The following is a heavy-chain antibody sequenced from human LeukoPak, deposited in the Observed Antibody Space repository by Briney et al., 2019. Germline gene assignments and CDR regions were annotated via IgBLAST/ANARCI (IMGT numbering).Heavy chain of an antibody. Sequence: SETLSLTCTVSGGSISSYYWSWIRQPPGKGLEWIGYIYYSGSTNYNPSLKSRVTISVDTSKNQFSLKLSSVTAADTAVCYCAVTPIQANYFDYWGQGTLVTVSS. J-gene: IGHJ4*02. CDR2: IYYSGST. D-gene: IGHD1-1*01. CDR3: AVTPIQANYFDY. V-gene: IGHV4-59*01. CDR1: GGSISSYY.